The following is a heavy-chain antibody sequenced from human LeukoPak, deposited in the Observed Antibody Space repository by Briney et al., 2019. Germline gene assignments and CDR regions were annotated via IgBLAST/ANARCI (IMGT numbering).Heavy chain of an antibody. CDR2: FDPSDSYT. CDR1: GYRFTSYW. Sequence: GESLRISCKGSGYRFTSYWISWVRQMPGKGLGGMGRFDPSDSYTNYSPSFQGHVTISADKSISTAYLQWSSLKASDTAMYYCARRRGSSKAKIFDYWGQGTLVTVSS. CDR3: ARRRGSSKAKIFDY. D-gene: IGHD6-13*01. J-gene: IGHJ4*02. V-gene: IGHV5-10-1*01.